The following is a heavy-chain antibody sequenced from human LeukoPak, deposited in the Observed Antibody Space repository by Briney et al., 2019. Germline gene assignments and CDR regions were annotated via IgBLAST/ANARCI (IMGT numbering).Heavy chain of an antibody. J-gene: IGHJ6*03. V-gene: IGHV1-69*13. CDR3: ARATVTTDYYYDYMDV. D-gene: IGHD4-11*01. CDR1: GGTFSSYA. Sequence: ASVKVSCKASGGTFSSYAISWVRQAPGQGLEWMGGIIPIFGTANYAQKFQGRVTITADESTSTAYMELSSLRSEDTAVYYCARATVTTDYYYDYMDVWSKGTTVAISS. CDR2: IIPIFGTA.